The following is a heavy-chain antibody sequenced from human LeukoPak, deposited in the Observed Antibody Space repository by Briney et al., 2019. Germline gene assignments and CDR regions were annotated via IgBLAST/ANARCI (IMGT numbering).Heavy chain of an antibody. V-gene: IGHV3-7*01. CDR1: GFIFSNYW. CDR3: ARDAASGYDRFDY. Sequence: PGGSLRLSCAASGFIFSNYWMAWVRQAPGKGLEWVANIKEDGSDKNYVDSVKGRFTISRDNAKDSLYLQMNSLRAEDTAVYYCARDAASGYDRFDYWGQGTQVTVSS. D-gene: IGHD2-2*01. J-gene: IGHJ4*02. CDR2: IKEDGSDK.